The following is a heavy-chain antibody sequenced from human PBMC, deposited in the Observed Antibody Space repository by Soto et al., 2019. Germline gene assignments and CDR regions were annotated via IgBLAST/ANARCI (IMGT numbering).Heavy chain of an antibody. Sequence: LRLSCAASGFPSSTYALNWVRQAPLKGPEWVSTISESGHHTYYADSVKGRFTISRDKSRNTLSLQIHSLRVDDTAIYYCTKSDGCGGGACYTGTYHYFDVWGRGTLVTVSS. V-gene: IGHV3-23*01. CDR3: TKSDGCGGGACYTGTYHYFDV. CDR1: GFPSSTYA. D-gene: IGHD3-16*02. CDR2: ISESGHHT. J-gene: IGHJ2*01.